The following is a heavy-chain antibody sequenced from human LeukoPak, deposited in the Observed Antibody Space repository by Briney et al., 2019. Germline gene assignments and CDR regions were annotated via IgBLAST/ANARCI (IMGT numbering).Heavy chain of an antibody. J-gene: IGHJ4*02. D-gene: IGHD6-6*01. CDR2: IYHSGNA. CDR1: GGSFSGYY. V-gene: IGHV4-34*01. CDR3: ARDVGARLSGF. Sequence: PSETLSLTCAVYGGSFSGYYWSWIRQPPGKGLEWIGEIYHSGNANYNPSLKSRVTISVDKSKNQFSLILSSVTAADTAVYYCARDVGARLSGFWGQGTLVTVSS.